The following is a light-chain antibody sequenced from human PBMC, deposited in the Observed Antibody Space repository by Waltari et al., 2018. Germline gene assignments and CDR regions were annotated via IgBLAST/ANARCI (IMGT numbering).Light chain of an antibody. Sequence: DIVMTQSPDSLAVSLGERATLHCKSSQSIMYSSNNQNFLAWYQKKPGHPPKLLIYWASTRQSGVPDRFTGSWSGTDFTLTISSLQAEDVAVYYCQQYFVTPFTFGPGTRVEIK. V-gene: IGKV4-1*01. CDR2: WAS. CDR3: QQYFVTPFT. CDR1: QSIMYSSNNQNF. J-gene: IGKJ3*01.